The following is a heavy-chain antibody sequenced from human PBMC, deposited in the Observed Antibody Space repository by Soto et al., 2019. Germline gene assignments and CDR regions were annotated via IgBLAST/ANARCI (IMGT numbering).Heavy chain of an antibody. V-gene: IGHV3-23*01. D-gene: IGHD3-9*01. Sequence: EVQLLESGGGLVQPGGSLRLSCAASGFTFSSYAMSWVRQAPGKGLEWVSAISGSGGSTYYADSVKGRFTISRDNSKNTLYLQMNSLRAEDTAVYYCANTRGYDILTGRFDYWGQGTLVTVSS. J-gene: IGHJ4*02. CDR2: ISGSGGST. CDR1: GFTFSSYA. CDR3: ANTRGYDILTGRFDY.